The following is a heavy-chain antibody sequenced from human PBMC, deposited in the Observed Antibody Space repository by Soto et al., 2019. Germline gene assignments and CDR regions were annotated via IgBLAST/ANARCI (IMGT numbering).Heavy chain of an antibody. CDR1: GYTFTGYY. CDR3: ARGLSGRQYSSSPGDY. V-gene: IGHV1-8*02. D-gene: IGHD6-6*01. Sequence: QVQLVQSGAEVKKPGASVKVSCKASGYTFTGYYIHWVRQAPGQGLEWMGWMNPNSGNTGYAQKFQGRVTMTRNTSISTAYMELSSLRSEDTAVYYCARGLSGRQYSSSPGDYWGQGTLVTVSS. J-gene: IGHJ4*02. CDR2: MNPNSGNT.